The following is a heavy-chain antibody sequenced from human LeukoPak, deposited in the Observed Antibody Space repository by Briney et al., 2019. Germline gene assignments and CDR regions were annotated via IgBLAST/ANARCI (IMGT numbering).Heavy chain of an antibody. J-gene: IGHJ4*02. CDR1: GLTFSSYA. D-gene: IGHD2-2*01. CDR3: AKGGLGCSSTSCSDY. CDR2: ISGSGGST. Sequence: GGSLRLSCAASGLTFSSYAMSWVRQAPGKGLEWVSVISGSGGSTYYADSVKGRFTISRDNSKNTLYLQMNSLRVEDTAVYYCAKGGLGCSSTSCSDYWGQGTLVTVSS. V-gene: IGHV3-23*01.